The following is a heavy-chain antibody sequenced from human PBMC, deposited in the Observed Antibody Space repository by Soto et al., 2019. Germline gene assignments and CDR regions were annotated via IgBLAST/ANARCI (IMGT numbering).Heavy chain of an antibody. CDR1: GGSVSSGSYY. V-gene: IGHV4-61*01. J-gene: IGHJ5*02. Sequence: SETLSLTCTVSGGSVSSGSYYWSWIRQPPGKGLEWIGYIYYSGSTNYNPSLKSRVTISVDTSKNQFSLKLSSVTAAETAVYYCARDIRVGIAAATKNNWFDPWGQGTLVTVSS. D-gene: IGHD6-13*01. CDR2: IYYSGST. CDR3: ARDIRVGIAAATKNNWFDP.